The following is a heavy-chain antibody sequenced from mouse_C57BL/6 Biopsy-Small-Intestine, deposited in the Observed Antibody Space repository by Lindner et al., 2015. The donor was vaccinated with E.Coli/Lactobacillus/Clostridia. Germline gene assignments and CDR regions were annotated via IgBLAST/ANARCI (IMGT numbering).Heavy chain of an antibody. D-gene: IGHD3-3*01. CDR3: VRQRDRSAMDY. J-gene: IGHJ4*01. Sequence: VQLQESGGGLVQPKGSLKLSCAASGFSFNTSAMNWVRQAPGKGLEWVARIGIKSNNYATYYADSVKDRFTISRDDSENMLYLQMNNLKTEDTAMYYCVRQRDRSAMDYWGQGTSVTVSS. V-gene: IGHV10-1*01. CDR2: IGIKSNNYAT. CDR1: GFSFNTSA.